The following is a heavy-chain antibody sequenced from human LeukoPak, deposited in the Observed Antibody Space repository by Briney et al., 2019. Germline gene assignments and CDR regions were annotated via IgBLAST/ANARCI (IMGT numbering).Heavy chain of an antibody. V-gene: IGHV4-31*03. J-gene: IGHJ5*02. CDR1: GGSISSGGYY. CDR3: ARADPGSSSSPWFDP. D-gene: IGHD6-6*01. CDR2: IYYSGST. Sequence: PSETLSLTCTVSGGSISSGGYYWSWIRQHPGKGLEWIGYIYYSGSTYYNPSLKSRVTISVDASKNQFSLKLSSVTAADTAVYYCARADPGSSSSPWFDPWGQGTLVTVSS.